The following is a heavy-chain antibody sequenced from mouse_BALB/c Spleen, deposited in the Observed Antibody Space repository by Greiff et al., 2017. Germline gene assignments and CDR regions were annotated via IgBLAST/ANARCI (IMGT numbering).Heavy chain of an antibody. CDR3: ARSYYDYDGGAMDY. CDR1: GFTFSSYA. Sequence: EVMLVESGGGLVKPGGSLKLSCAASGFTFSSYAMSWVRQTPEKRLEWVATISSGGSYTYYPDSVKGRFTISRDNAKNTLYLQMSSLRSEDTAMYYCARSYYDYDGGAMDYWGQGTSVTFSS. V-gene: IGHV5-9-1*01. J-gene: IGHJ4*01. D-gene: IGHD2-4*01. CDR2: ISSGGSYT.